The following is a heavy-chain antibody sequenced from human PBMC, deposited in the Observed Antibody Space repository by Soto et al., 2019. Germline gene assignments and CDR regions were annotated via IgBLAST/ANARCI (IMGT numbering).Heavy chain of an antibody. Sequence: ASETLSLTWTVSGGSISRGGYYWSWIRQHPGKGLEWIGYIYYSGSTYYNPSLKSRVTISVDTSKNQFSLKLSSVTAADTAGYYCFSLEVLPPPPYYSHYSGPALLVTLSS. CDR2: IYYSGST. D-gene: IGHD2-15*01. J-gene: IGHJ4*02. CDR3: FSLEVLPPPPYYSHY. CDR1: GGSISRGGYY. V-gene: IGHV4-31*02.